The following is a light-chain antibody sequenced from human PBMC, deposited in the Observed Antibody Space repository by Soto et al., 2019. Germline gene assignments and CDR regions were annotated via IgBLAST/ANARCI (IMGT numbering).Light chain of an antibody. V-gene: IGKV3-20*01. J-gene: IGKJ5*01. CDR3: QQYGSSPT. CDR1: QSITSGY. Sequence: IVLTQSPGTLSLFPGERATLSCRASQSITSGYLAWYQQKPGQSPRLLIYGASSRATGIPDRFSGSVSGTHFTLTISRLEPEDFAVYYYQQYGSSPTFVQGTRLESK. CDR2: GAS.